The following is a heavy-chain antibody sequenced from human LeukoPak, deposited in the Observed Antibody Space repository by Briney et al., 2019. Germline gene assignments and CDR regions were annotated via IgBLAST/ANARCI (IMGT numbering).Heavy chain of an antibody. J-gene: IGHJ4*02. CDR2: INPNSGGT. CDR3: ARDYEYSSSIFDY. CDR1: GYTFTGYY. D-gene: IGHD6-6*01. V-gene: IGHV1-2*02. Sequence: ASVKVSCTASGYTFTGYYMHWVRQAPGQGLEWMGWINPNSGGTNYAQKFQGRVTMTRDTSISTAYMELSRLRSDDTAVYYCARDYEYSSSIFDYWGQGTLVTVSS.